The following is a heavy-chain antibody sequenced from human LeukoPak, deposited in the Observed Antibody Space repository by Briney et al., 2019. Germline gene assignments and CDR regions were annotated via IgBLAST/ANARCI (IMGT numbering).Heavy chain of an antibody. Sequence: ASVKVSCKASGYTFTGYYMHWVRQAPGQGLEWMGIINPSGGSTSYAQKFQGRVTMTRDMSTSTVYMELSSLRSEDTAVYYCARDLVYDSSGPLGSNWFDPWGQGTLVTVSS. J-gene: IGHJ5*02. CDR2: INPSGGST. D-gene: IGHD3-22*01. CDR1: GYTFTGYY. V-gene: IGHV1-46*01. CDR3: ARDLVYDSSGPLGSNWFDP.